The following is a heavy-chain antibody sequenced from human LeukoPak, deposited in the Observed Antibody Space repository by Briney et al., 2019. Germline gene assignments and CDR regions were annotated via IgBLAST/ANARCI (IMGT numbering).Heavy chain of an antibody. D-gene: IGHD3-16*02. CDR1: GGTFSSYA. Sequence: ASVKVSCKASGGTFSSYAISWVRQAPGQGLEWMGGIIPIFGTANYAQKFQGRVTITADESTSTAYMELSSLRSEDTAVYYCARGGVIVSSFDYWGQGTLVTVSS. J-gene: IGHJ4*02. CDR2: IIPIFGTA. CDR3: ARGGVIVSSFDY. V-gene: IGHV1-69*13.